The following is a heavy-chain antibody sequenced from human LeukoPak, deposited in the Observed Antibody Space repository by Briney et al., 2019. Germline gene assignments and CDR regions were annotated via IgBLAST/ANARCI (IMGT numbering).Heavy chain of an antibody. CDR3: AKGCPGGVGVDY. J-gene: IGHJ4*02. CDR2: ISYDGSNK. V-gene: IGHV3-30*18. D-gene: IGHD2-15*01. CDR1: GFTFSSYG. Sequence: GRSLRLSCAASGFTFSSYGMHWVRQAPGKGLEWVAVISYDGSNKYYADSVKGRFTISRDNSKNTLYLQMNSLRAKDTAVYYCAKGCPGGVGVDYWGQGTLVTVSS.